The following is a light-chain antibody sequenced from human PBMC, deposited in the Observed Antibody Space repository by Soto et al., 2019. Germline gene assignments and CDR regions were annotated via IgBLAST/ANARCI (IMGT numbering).Light chain of an antibody. Sequence: EIGLTQSADTLSLSPGEGATLSCRASQSVTNSYLAWYQQKPGQAPRLLIYGASSRATGIPDRFSGSGFGTHFTLTISSLEPDDFAVYYCQQSASSVTFGQGTRLEIK. CDR1: QSVTNSY. CDR3: QQSASSVT. CDR2: GAS. J-gene: IGKJ5*01. V-gene: IGKV3-20*01.